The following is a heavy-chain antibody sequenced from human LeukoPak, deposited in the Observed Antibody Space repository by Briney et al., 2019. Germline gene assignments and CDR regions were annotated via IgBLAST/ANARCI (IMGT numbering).Heavy chain of an antibody. CDR1: GFTYSNYW. CDR3: ARDQTPFV. CDR2: IKQDGSEQ. V-gene: IGHV3-7*01. J-gene: IGHJ4*02. Sequence: PGGSLRLSCKASGFTYSNYWMTWVRQAPGKGLEWVANIKQDGSEQYYVDSVKGRFTISRDNAKNSLYLQMNSLRAEDTAVYYCARDQTPFVWGQGTLVTVSS.